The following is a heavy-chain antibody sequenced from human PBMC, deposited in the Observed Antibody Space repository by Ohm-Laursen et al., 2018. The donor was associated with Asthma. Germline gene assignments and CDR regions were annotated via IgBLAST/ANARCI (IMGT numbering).Heavy chain of an antibody. CDR2: IGNSGSAI. CDR3: ARASGGYYIDY. V-gene: IGHV3-11*01. CDR1: GFTFSDYY. J-gene: IGHJ4*02. D-gene: IGHD1-26*01. Sequence: SLRLSCTASGFTFSDYYMSFIRQAPGKGLEWVSYIGNSGSAIYYADSAKGRFTLSRDNAKNSLYLQMNSLRAEDTAVYYCARASGGYYIDYWGQGTLVTVSS.